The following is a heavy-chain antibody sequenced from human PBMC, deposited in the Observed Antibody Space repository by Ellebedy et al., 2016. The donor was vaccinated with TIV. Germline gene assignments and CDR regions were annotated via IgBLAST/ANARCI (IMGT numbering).Heavy chain of an antibody. CDR3: ARGARFGSRPYYMDV. CDR2: IYFTGST. V-gene: IGHV4-59*01. Sequence: MPSETLSLTCILSNGSISAYYWSWIRHTPGKGLEWIGYIYFTGSTTYNPSLEGRVTISVDTSRNQLSLRLTSVTAADTAVYYCARGARFGSRPYYMDVWGKGTTVTVS. J-gene: IGHJ6*03. CDR1: NGSISAYY. D-gene: IGHD3-16*01.